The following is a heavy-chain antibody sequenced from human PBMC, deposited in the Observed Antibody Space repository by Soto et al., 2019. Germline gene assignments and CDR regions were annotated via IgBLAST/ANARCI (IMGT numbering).Heavy chain of an antibody. CDR1: GFTFSSYG. Sequence: QVQLVESGGGVVQPGRSLRLSCAASGFTFSSYGMHWVRQAPGKGLEWVAVISYDGSNKYYADSVKGRFTISRDNSKNTMYRQMNSLRAEDKAVYYCAKDLGIAAAGECHWFDPWGQEPWSPSPQ. D-gene: IGHD6-13*01. V-gene: IGHV3-30*18. J-gene: IGHJ5*02. CDR3: AKDLGIAAAGECHWFDP. CDR2: ISYDGSNK.